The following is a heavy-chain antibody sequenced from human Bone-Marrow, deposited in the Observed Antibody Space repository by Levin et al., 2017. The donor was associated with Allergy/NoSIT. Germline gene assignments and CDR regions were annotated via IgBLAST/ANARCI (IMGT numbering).Heavy chain of an antibody. D-gene: IGHD3-10*01. V-gene: IGHV1-69*13. J-gene: IGHJ4*02. CDR3: AQARGGFYGSESFDC. Sequence: SAKVSCKASAGTLRNYAISWVRQAPGQGLEWMGGIIPAFGSTNYAQKFQDRVTITADESTRTSHMELRSLRFEDTAVYYCAQARGGFYGSESFDCWGQGTLVTVSS. CDR2: IIPAFGST. CDR1: AGTLRNYA.